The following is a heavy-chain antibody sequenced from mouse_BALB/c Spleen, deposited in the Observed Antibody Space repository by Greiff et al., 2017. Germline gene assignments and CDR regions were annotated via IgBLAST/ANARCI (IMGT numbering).Heavy chain of an antibody. V-gene: IGHV1-87*01. CDR2: IYPGDGDT. J-gene: IGHJ2*01. Sequence: VQLQESGAELARPGASVKLSCKASGYTFTSYWMQWVKQRPGQGLEWIGAIYPGDGDTRYTQKFKGKATLTADKSSSTAYMQLSSLASEDSAVYYCAREGAYFDYWGQGTTLTVSS. CDR1: GYTFTSYW. CDR3: AREGAYFDY.